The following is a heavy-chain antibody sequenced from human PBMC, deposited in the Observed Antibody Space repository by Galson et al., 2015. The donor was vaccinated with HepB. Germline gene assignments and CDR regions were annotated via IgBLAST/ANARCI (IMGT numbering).Heavy chain of an antibody. CDR1: GYTLTELS. Sequence: SEKVSCKVSGYTLTELSMHWVRQAPGKGLEWMGGFDPEDGETIYAQKFQGRVTMTEDTSTDTAYMELSSLRSEDTAVYYCATLYGDYAQLPNYWGQGTLVTVSS. J-gene: IGHJ4*02. CDR3: ATLYGDYAQLPNY. CDR2: FDPEDGET. D-gene: IGHD4-17*01. V-gene: IGHV1-24*01.